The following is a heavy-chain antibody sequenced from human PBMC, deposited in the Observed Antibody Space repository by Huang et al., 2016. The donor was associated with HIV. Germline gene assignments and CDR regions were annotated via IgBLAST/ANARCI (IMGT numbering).Heavy chain of an antibody. Sequence: QVQLYQWGAGLLRPSETLSLTCAVYRGSLSGYYWSWIRQSPGKGLEWIGEINYSGTTNYNPSLKSRVTISVDTSKKQLSLKLKSVTAADTAVYYCAREVMTSFGGPFDPWGQGTLVAVSS. D-gene: IGHD3-16*01. CDR3: AREVMTSFGGPFDP. J-gene: IGHJ5*02. CDR1: RGSLSGYY. V-gene: IGHV4-34*01. CDR2: INYSGTT.